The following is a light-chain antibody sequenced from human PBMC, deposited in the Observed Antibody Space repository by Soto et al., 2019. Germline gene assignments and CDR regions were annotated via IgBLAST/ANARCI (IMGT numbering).Light chain of an antibody. J-gene: IGLJ2*01. CDR1: SSNIGAGYD. CDR3: QSYDSSLSGYVV. V-gene: IGLV1-40*01. Sequence: QPVLTQPPSVSGAPGQRVTISCTGSSSNIGAGYDVHWYQQFPGTAPKLLIYDNNNRPSAVPARFSGSKSGTSASLAITGLEPEDDADYYCQSYDSSLSGYVVFGGGTKVTVL. CDR2: DNN.